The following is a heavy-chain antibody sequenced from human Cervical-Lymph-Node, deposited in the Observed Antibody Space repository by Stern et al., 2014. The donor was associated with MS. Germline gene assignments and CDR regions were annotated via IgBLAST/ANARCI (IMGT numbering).Heavy chain of an antibody. CDR2: INWNSVSI. D-gene: IGHD6-25*01. Sequence: EVQLVQSGGGLVQPGRSLRLSCAASGFTFDDYAMHWLRQAPGKGLEWVSGINWNSVSIGYADSVKGRFTISRDNAKNSLYLQMNSLRAEDTAFYYCAKGQRDAFDIWGQGTVVTVSP. V-gene: IGHV3-9*01. J-gene: IGHJ3*02. CDR1: GFTFDDYA. CDR3: AKGQRDAFDI.